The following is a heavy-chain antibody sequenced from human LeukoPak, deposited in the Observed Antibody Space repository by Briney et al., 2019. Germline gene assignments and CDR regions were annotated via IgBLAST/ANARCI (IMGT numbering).Heavy chain of an antibody. Sequence: AGSLRLSCAASGFTFSSYSMSWVRQAPGKGLEWVSSISSSSSYIYYADSVKGRFTISRDNAKNSLYLQMHSLRAEDTAVYYCARERVGATGFDYWGQGTLVTVSS. CDR2: ISSSSSYI. D-gene: IGHD1-26*01. CDR1: GFTFSSYS. J-gene: IGHJ4*02. V-gene: IGHV3-21*01. CDR3: ARERVGATGFDY.